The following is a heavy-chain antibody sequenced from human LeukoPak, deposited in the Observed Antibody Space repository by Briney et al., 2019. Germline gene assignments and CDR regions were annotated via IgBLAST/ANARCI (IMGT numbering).Heavy chain of an antibody. CDR1: EFTFSSYT. J-gene: IGHJ4*02. CDR2: ISSTSTYI. Sequence: PGGSLRLSCAASEFTFSSYTINWVRQAPGKGLEWVSSISSTSTYISYADSVKGRFTISRDNAKNSLYLQMNSLRAEDTAVYYCARGGGNFDYWGQGTLVSDSS. V-gene: IGHV3-21*01. CDR3: ARGGGNFDY. D-gene: IGHD2-15*01.